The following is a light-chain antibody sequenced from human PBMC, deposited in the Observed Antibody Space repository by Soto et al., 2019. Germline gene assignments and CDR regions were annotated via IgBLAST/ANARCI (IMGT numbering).Light chain of an antibody. CDR2: GAS. CDR3: QQCGSSRRT. CDR1: QSVASDC. V-gene: IGKV3-20*01. Sequence: EIVLTQSPGTLSLSPGERATLSCRASQSVASDCLAWYRQRPGQAPRLLIYGASTRATGTPDRISGSGSGTDFPLTISRLEPEDFAVYYCQQCGSSRRTFGQGTRVDIK. J-gene: IGKJ1*01.